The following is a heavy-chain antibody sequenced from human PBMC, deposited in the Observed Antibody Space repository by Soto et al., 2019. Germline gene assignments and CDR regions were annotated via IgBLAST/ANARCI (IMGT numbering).Heavy chain of an antibody. D-gene: IGHD3-16*01. CDR2: TSYNGNDK. CDR3: ARWGTTGGFDL. V-gene: IGHV3-30*19. J-gene: IGHJ4*02. CDR1: GFMFKSYV. Sequence: QLQLVESGGGVVQPGTSLRLSCTASGFMFKSYVMHWVRQAPGKGLEWVALTSYNGNDKYYGDSVKGRFTVSRDNSKDTLHLQTDSLRPEDTALYYCARWGTTGGFDLWGQGTLVSVSS.